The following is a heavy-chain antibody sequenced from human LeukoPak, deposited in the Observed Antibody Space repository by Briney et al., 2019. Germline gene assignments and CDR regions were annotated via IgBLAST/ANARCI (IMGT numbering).Heavy chain of an antibody. V-gene: IGHV3-48*03. D-gene: IGHD4-23*01. CDR2: ISSTGSTI. Sequence: PGGSLRLSCAASGFTFSGYEMNWVRQAPGKGLEWVSYISSTGSTIYYADSVKGRFTISRDNAKNSLCLQMNSLTAEDTAVYYCAREGGLRWADYWGQGTLVTVSS. CDR1: GFTFSGYE. J-gene: IGHJ4*02. CDR3: AREGGLRWADY.